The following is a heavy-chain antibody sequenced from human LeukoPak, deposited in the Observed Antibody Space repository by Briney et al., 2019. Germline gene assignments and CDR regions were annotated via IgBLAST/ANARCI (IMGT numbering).Heavy chain of an antibody. CDR2: IYYSGST. D-gene: IGHD2/OR15-2a*01. Sequence: SETLSLTCTVSGGSISSYYWSWIRQPPGKGLEWIGYIYYSGSTNYNPSLKSRVAISVDTSKNQFSLKLSSVTAADTAVYYCARVLSSASNAFDYWGQGTLVTVSS. J-gene: IGHJ4*02. V-gene: IGHV4-59*01. CDR1: GGSISSYY. CDR3: ARVLSSASNAFDY.